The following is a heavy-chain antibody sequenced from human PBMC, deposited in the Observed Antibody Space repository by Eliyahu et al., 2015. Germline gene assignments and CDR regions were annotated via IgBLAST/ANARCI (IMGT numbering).Heavy chain of an antibody. CDR3: ARVTRTDSLRVFDY. Sequence: QLQLQESGPGLVKPSETLSLTCTVSGXSXXSSSYYWGWIRQPPGKGLGWIGSVYYSGSTYYXPSLKSRVTISVDTSKNQFSLKLSSVTAADTAVYYCARVTRTDSLRVFDYWGQGTLVTVSS. D-gene: IGHD3-16*01. CDR2: VYYSGST. J-gene: IGHJ4*02. CDR1: GXSXXSSSYY. V-gene: IGHV4-39*01.